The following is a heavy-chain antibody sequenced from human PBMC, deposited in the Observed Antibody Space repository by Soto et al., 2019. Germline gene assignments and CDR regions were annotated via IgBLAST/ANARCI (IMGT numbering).Heavy chain of an antibody. CDR3: ARGSSNWAYYFDL. D-gene: IGHD6-13*01. CDR2: IKQDGSEK. Sequence: LRLSCAASGFTFSSYWMSWVRQAPGKGLEWVANIKQDGSEKYYVDSVKGRFTISRDNAKNSLYLQMNSLRDDDTAVYYCARGSSNWAYYFDLWGQGTLVTVSS. V-gene: IGHV3-7*01. CDR1: GFTFSSYW. J-gene: IGHJ4*02.